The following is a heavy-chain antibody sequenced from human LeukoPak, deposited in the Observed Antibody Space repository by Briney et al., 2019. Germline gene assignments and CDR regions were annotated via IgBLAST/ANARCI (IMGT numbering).Heavy chain of an antibody. Sequence: ASVKASCKASGYTFTSYYMHWVRQAPGQGLEWMGIINPSGGSTSYAQKFQGRVTMTRDTSTSTVYMELSSLRSEDTAVYYCARSGYGDYEWFDPWGQGTLVTVSS. CDR1: GYTFTSYY. V-gene: IGHV1-46*01. CDR3: ARSGYGDYEWFDP. CDR2: INPSGGST. D-gene: IGHD4-17*01. J-gene: IGHJ5*02.